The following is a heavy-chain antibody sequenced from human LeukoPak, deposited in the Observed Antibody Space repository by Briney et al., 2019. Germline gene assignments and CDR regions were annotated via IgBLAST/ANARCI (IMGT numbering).Heavy chain of an antibody. V-gene: IGHV4-59*11. CDR2: IYYTGSA. CDR1: GASISSHY. CDR3: ARGGLENGYHSNDGFDI. Sequence: SETLSLTCTVSGASISSHYWSWIRQPPGKGLEWIGYIYYTGSANYNPSLKSRVTISVDTSKNQFSLKLSSVTAADTAVYYCARGGLENGYHSNDGFDIWGQGTMVTVSS. J-gene: IGHJ3*02. D-gene: IGHD3-22*01.